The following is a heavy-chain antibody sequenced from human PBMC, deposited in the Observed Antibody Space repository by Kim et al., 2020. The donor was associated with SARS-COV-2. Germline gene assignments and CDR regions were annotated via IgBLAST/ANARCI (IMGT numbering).Heavy chain of an antibody. CDR2: ISSSGSTI. D-gene: IGHD3-22*01. V-gene: IGHV3-11*04. CDR3: ARDIQAGDYYSFIFDY. CDR1: GFTFSDYY. Sequence: GGSLRLSCAASGFTFSDYYMSWIRQAPGKGLEWVSYISSSGSTIYYADSVKGRFTISRDNAKNSLYLQMNSLRAEDTAVYYCARDIQAGDYYSFIFDYWGQGTLVTVSS. J-gene: IGHJ4*02.